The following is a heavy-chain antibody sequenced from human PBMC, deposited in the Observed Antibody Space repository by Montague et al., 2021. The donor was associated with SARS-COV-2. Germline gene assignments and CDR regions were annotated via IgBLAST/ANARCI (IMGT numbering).Heavy chain of an antibody. V-gene: IGHV4-61*02. CDR1: GGSISSGSYY. D-gene: IGHD3-22*01. Sequence: TLSLTCTVSGGSISSGSYYWSWIRQPAGKGLELIGRIYTSGSTNYNPSLKGRVTISVGTSKNQFSLKLSSVTAEDTAVYYCARDPLYYYDSSGLLLAWYFDLWGRGTLVTVSS. J-gene: IGHJ2*01. CDR2: IYTSGST. CDR3: ARDPLYYYDSSGLLLAWYFDL.